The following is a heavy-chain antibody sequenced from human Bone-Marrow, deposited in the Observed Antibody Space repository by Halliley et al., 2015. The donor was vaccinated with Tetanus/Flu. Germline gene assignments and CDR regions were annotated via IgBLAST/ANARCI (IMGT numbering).Heavy chain of an antibody. CDR2: MYAGGGK. V-gene: IGHV3-66*01. Sequence: LGWVSGMYAGGGKYYGDSVKGRFIISRDNSENTVHLQMNNLRAEDSGIYFCARDANGGGSCFYNWGRGTLVTVSS. D-gene: IGHD2-15*01. J-gene: IGHJ4*02. CDR3: ARDANGGGSCFYN.